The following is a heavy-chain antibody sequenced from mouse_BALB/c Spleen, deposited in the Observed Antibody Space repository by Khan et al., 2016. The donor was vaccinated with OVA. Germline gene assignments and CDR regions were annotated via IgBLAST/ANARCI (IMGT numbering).Heavy chain of an antibody. D-gene: IGHD1-3*01. CDR1: GYIFIDYN. Sequence: QVQLKQSGTELARPGASVKLSCKASGYIFIDYNINWVKQRTGQGLEWIGEISPGSGNTYYNEKFKGKATLTADKSSSTAYIQLSSLTSEDSAFYFCAREWGSWFPYWGQGTLVTVSA. CDR3: AREWGSWFPY. V-gene: IGHV1-77*01. CDR2: ISPGSGNT. J-gene: IGHJ3*01.